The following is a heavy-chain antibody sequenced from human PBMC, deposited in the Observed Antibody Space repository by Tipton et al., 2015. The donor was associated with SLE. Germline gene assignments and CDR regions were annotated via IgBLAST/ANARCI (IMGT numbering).Heavy chain of an antibody. J-gene: IGHJ4*02. CDR1: GFAFSSYA. CDR2: MYSGGRI. CDR3: ARENMITFGGVIDY. V-gene: IGHV3-23*03. Sequence: SLRLSCKASGFAFSSYAMTWVRQALGKGLEWVSVMYSGGRIHYGDSVKGRFTISRDNSKNTLYLQMNSLRAEDTAVYYCARENMITFGGVIDYWGQGTLVTVSS. D-gene: IGHD3-16*01.